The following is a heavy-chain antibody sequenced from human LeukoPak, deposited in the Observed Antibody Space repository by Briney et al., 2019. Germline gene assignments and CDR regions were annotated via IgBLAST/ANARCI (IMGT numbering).Heavy chain of an antibody. V-gene: IGHV1-2*02. J-gene: IGHJ5*02. CDR3: ARASFWESPINWFAP. CDR1: GYTFSGYY. Sequence: ASVKVSCKASGYTFSGYYIHWVRQAPGQGLEWMGWINPNSGGTNYAQRFQGRVTMTRDTSISTAYMELSRLRSDDTAVYYCARASFWESPINWFAPWGQGTLVTVSS. CDR2: INPNSGGT. D-gene: IGHD3-16*01.